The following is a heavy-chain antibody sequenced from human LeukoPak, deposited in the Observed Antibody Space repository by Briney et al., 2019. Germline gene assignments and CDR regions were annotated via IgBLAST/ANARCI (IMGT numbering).Heavy chain of an antibody. V-gene: IGHV3-7*01. CDR3: ARDRGYTSYDY. D-gene: IGHD5-18*01. J-gene: IGHJ4*02. Sequence: GGSLRLSCAASGITFSNSWMHWIRQAPGKGLEWVANINQDGTHKYYVSSVEGRFTISRDTAENSLYLEMNSLRAEDTAVYYCARDRGYTSYDYWGQGILVTVSS. CDR1: GITFSNSW. CDR2: INQDGTHK.